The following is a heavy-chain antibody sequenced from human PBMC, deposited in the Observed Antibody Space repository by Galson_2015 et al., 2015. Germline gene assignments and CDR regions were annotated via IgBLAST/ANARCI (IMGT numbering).Heavy chain of an antibody. Sequence: SLRLSCAASGFTFGDYSTHWVRQAPGKGLEWVSGISWNSGSIGYADAVKGRFTISRDNAKNSLYLHMNSLRAEDTVLYYCARARVAAAQGVVDSSGHGTLVTVSP. CDR3: ARARVAAAQGVVDS. V-gene: IGHV3-9*01. CDR1: GFTFGDYS. CDR2: ISWNSGSI. D-gene: IGHD2-15*01. J-gene: IGHJ5*01.